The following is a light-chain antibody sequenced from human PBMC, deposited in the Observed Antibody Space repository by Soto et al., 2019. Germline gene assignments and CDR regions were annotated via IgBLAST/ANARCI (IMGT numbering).Light chain of an antibody. Sequence: EIVLTQSPGTLSLSPGERATLSCRASQSVSSSYLAWYQQKPGQAPRLLIYGASTRATGIPDRFSGSGFGTDFTLTISRLETEDFAVYYCQQCDGSPWTFVQGTKVEIK. CDR2: GAS. V-gene: IGKV3-20*01. CDR3: QQCDGSPWT. J-gene: IGKJ1*01. CDR1: QSVSSSY.